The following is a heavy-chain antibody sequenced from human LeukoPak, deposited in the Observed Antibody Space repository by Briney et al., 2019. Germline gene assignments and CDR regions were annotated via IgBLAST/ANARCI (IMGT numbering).Heavy chain of an antibody. D-gene: IGHD6-13*01. V-gene: IGHV4-59*01. CDR2: IYYTGST. J-gene: IGHJ5*02. Sequence: SETLSLTCIVSGGSISSYYWSWIRQPPGKGLEWIGYIYYTGSTNYNPSLKSRVTISVDTSKNQLSLKLSSVTAADMAVYYCARDAYSSSEVDWSDPWGQGTLVTVSS. CDR1: GGSISSYY. CDR3: ARDAYSSSEVDWSDP.